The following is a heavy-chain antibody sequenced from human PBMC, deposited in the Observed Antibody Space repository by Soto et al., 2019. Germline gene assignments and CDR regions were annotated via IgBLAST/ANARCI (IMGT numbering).Heavy chain of an antibody. CDR2: MNPNSGNT. Sequence: ASVKVSCKASGYTFTSYNVNWARQATGQGLEWMGWMNPNSGNTGYAQKVQGRVTLTRNTSISTAYMEVSSLRSEDTAVYYCARYNYDFWRIDYYYYYYMDVWGKGTTVTVSS. V-gene: IGHV1-8*01. CDR3: ARYNYDFWRIDYYYYYYMDV. J-gene: IGHJ6*03. D-gene: IGHD3-3*01. CDR1: GYTFTSYN.